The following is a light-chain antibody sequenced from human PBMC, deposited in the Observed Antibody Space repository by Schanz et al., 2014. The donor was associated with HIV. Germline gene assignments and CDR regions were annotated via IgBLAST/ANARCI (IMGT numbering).Light chain of an antibody. CDR2: EVT. CDR1: NSDVGGYNY. CDR3: QSYDSSLRGV. V-gene: IGLV2-8*01. Sequence: QSVLTQPPSASGSPGQSVTISCTGTNSDVGGYNYVSWYRQHPGKAPKLMIYEVTKRPSGVPDRFSGSKSGNTASLTVSGLQAEDEADYYCQSYDSSLRGVFGTGTKLTVL. J-gene: IGLJ1*01.